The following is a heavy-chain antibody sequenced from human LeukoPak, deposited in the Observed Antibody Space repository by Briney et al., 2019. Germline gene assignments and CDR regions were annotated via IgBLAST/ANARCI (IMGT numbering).Heavy chain of an antibody. CDR2: IYYSGGT. J-gene: IGHJ4*02. D-gene: IGHD4-23*01. V-gene: IGHV4-39*01. CDR3: ARRGNGLPPDY. CDR1: GGSISSSSYY. Sequence: SETLSLTCTVSGGSISSSSYYWGWIRQPPGKGLEWIGSIYYSGGTYYNPSLKSRVTISVDTSKNQFSLKLSSVTAADTAVYYCARRGNGLPPDYWGQGTLVTASS.